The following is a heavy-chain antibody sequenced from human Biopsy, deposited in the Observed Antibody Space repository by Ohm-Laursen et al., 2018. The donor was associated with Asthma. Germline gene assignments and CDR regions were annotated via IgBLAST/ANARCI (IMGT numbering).Heavy chain of an antibody. V-gene: IGHV3-11*01. CDR3: PRGYSTSVYFGC. CDR2: ISSRGSNI. Sequence: GALGLSCAASGFTFRDYYMTWIRQAPGKGLEWVAYISSRGSNIFYADSVKGRFTISRDNAKKSLFLEMNSLTVEDTAGYFWPRGYSTSVYFGCWGQGALVTVSS. CDR1: GFTFRDYY. D-gene: IGHD6-13*01. J-gene: IGHJ4*02.